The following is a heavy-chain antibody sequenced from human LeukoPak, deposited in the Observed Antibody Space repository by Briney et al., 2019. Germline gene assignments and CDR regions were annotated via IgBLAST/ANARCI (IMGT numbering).Heavy chain of an antibody. CDR3: ARGFYCSSTSCWSGMDV. CDR1: GGSISSGDYY. Sequence: SETLSLTCTVSGGSISSGDYYWSWIRQPPGKGLEWIGYIYYSGSTYYNPSLKSRVTISVDTSKNQFSLKLSSVTAADTAVYYCARGFYCSSTSCWSGMDVWGKGTTVTVSS. D-gene: IGHD2-2*01. J-gene: IGHJ6*04. CDR2: IYYSGST. V-gene: IGHV4-30-4*01.